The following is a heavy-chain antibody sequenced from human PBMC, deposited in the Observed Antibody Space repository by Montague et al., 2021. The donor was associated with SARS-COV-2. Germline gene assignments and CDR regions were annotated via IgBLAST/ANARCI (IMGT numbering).Heavy chain of an antibody. CDR1: GDSVSTKLSA. J-gene: IGHJ4*02. D-gene: IGHD2-2*01. V-gene: IGHV6-1*01. CDR3: ARIPVGSKYYFDF. Sequence: CAISGDSVSTKLSAWNWIRQSPSRGLEWLGRTYYRSKWYNDYAESVKGRITIDPDTSKHQFSLHLNSVTPEDTAVYYCARIPVGSKYYFDFWGQGTLVTVSS. CDR2: TYYRSKWYN.